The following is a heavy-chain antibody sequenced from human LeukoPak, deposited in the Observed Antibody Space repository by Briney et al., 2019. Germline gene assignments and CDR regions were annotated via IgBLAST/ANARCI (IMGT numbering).Heavy chain of an antibody. V-gene: IGHV3-21*01. CDR3: ARDPGGLTGILYYYYMDV. CDR2: ICRSSSYI. J-gene: IGHJ6*03. Sequence: PGGSLRLSCAASGFTFSYYSMNWVRQAPGKGLEWVSSICRSSSYIYYADSVKGRFTISRDNAKNSLYLQMNSLRAEDTAVYYCARDPGGLTGILYYYYMDVWGKGTTVTVSS. D-gene: IGHD3-9*01. CDR1: GFTFSYYS.